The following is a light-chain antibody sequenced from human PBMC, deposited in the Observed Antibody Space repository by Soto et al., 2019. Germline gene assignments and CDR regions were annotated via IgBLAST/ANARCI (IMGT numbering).Light chain of an antibody. J-gene: IGLJ7*01. CDR3: CSYAGSFTVI. Sequence: QSALTQPRSVSGSPGQSVTISCSGTSSDVGGYKSVSWYQQHPDKAPKLIIYDVNVRPSGVPDRFSGSKSGNTASLTISGLQAEDEADYYCCSYAGSFTVIFGGGTQLTVL. CDR1: SSDVGGYKS. V-gene: IGLV2-11*01. CDR2: DVN.